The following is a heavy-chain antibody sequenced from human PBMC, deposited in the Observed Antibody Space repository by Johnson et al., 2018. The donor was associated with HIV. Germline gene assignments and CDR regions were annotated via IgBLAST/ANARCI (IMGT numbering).Heavy chain of an antibody. CDR1: GFTFSDYY. CDR3: AKDPVLTRAFDI. Sequence: QVQLVESGGGLVQPGGSLRLSCAASGFTFSDYYMSWIRQAPGKGLEWVSYISSSDSTYYADSVKGRFTISRYNSKNTLYLQMTSLRAEDTAGYYCAKDPVLTRAFDIWGQGTMVTVSS. CDR2: ISSSDST. J-gene: IGHJ3*02. D-gene: IGHD4/OR15-4a*01. V-gene: IGHV3-11*01.